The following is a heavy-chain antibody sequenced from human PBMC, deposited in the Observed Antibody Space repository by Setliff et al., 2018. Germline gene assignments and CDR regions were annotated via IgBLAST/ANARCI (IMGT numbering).Heavy chain of an antibody. Sequence: ASVKVSCKASGYKFINFGISWVRRAPGQGLEWIGWISPYNGDTKYAQRLQDRVTMTIDTSTSTAYVEGRSLRSDDTALYYCARSPPNRGVGQGHHMDVWGKGTSVTVSS. CDR2: ISPYNGDT. J-gene: IGHJ6*03. CDR1: GYKFINFG. V-gene: IGHV1-18*01. D-gene: IGHD1-26*01. CDR3: ARSPPNRGVGQGHHMDV.